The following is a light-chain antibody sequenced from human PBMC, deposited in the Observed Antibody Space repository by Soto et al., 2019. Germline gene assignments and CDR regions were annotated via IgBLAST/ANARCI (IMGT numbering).Light chain of an antibody. V-gene: IGLV2-8*01. CDR1: RSDVGDYNS. J-gene: IGLJ3*02. CDR2: EVN. Sequence: HSVLTQPPSASGSPGRSVTISCSGTRSDVGDYNSVSWYQQHPGKAPKLIIYEVNKRPPGVPDRFSGSKSGNAASLTVSGLQAEDEADYYCSSYAGSNIWVFGGGTKLTVL. CDR3: SSYAGSNIWV.